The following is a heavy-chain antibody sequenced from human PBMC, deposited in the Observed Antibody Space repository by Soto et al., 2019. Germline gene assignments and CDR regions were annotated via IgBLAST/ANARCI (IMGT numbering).Heavy chain of an antibody. Sequence: QVQLVQSGAEVKKPGASVKVSCKAFGYSFIRYDITWVRQATGQGLEWMGWINPSSVHPGYAQKFQGRVTMTWNTSISTAYMELSGLRSEDTAVYYCARAAGGVLDPWGQGTLVTVSS. J-gene: IGHJ5*02. V-gene: IGHV1-8*01. CDR1: GYSFIRYD. D-gene: IGHD3-16*01. CDR3: ARAAGGVLDP. CDR2: INPSSVHP.